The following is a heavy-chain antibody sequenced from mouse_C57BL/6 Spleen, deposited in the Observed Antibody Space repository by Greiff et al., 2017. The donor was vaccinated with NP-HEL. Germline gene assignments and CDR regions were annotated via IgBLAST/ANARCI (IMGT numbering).Heavy chain of an antibody. CDR3: ARRYYDYDVDWYFDV. V-gene: IGHV1-18*01. D-gene: IGHD2-4*01. CDR2: INPNNGGT. J-gene: IGHJ1*03. CDR1: GYTFTDYN. Sequence: EVQLQQSGPELVKPGASVKIPCKASGYTFTDYNMDWVKQSHGKSLEWIGDINPNNGGTIYNQKFKGKATLTVDKSSSTAYMELRSLTSEDTAVYYCARRYYDYDVDWYFDVWGTGTTVSVSS.